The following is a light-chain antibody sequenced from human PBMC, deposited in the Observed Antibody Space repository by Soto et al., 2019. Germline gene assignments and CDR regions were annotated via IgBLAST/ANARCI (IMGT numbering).Light chain of an antibody. J-gene: IGLJ3*02. CDR3: QSHDSSLSGWV. CDR1: SSNIGAGYD. V-gene: IGLV1-40*01. Sequence: QSVLTQPPSVSGAPGQRVTTSCTGSSSNIGAGYDVHWYQQLPGTAPKLLIYGNSNRPSGVPDRFSGSKSGTSASLAITGLQAEDEADYYCQSHDSSLSGWVFGGGTKLTVL. CDR2: GNS.